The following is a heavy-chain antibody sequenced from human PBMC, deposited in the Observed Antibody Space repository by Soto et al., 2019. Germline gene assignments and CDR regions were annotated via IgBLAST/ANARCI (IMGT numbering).Heavy chain of an antibody. D-gene: IGHD3-10*01. CDR3: ARVGGFGATTIDY. CDR1: GGSVSSGDYY. V-gene: IGHV4-30-4*01. CDR2: IYYSGST. J-gene: IGHJ4*02. Sequence: PSETLSLTCTVSGGSVSSGDYYWIWIRQPPGKGLEWIGYIYYSGSTYYNPSLKSRVTISVDTSKNQFSLKLSSVTAADTAVYYCARVGGFGATTIDYWGQGTLVTVS.